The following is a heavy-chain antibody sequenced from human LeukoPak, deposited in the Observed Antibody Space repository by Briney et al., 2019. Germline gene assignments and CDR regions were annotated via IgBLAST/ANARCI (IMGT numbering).Heavy chain of an antibody. Sequence: GESLKISCKGSGYSFTSYWIGWVRQMPGKGLEWMGIIYPGDSDTRYSPPFQGQVTISADKSISTAYLQWSSLKASDTAMYYCARLGCSSTSCPYYYYYGMDVWGQGTTVTVSS. D-gene: IGHD2-2*01. J-gene: IGHJ6*02. CDR3: ARLGCSSTSCPYYYYYGMDV. V-gene: IGHV5-51*01. CDR1: GYSFTSYW. CDR2: IYPGDSDT.